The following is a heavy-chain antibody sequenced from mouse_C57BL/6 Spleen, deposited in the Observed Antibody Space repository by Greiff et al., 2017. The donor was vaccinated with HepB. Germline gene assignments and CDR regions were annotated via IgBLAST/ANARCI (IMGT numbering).Heavy chain of an antibody. J-gene: IGHJ3*01. V-gene: IGHV1-74*01. D-gene: IGHD5-1*01. Sequence: QVQLQQPGAELVKPGASVKVSCKASGYTFTSYWMHWVKQRPGQGLEWIGRIHPSDSDTNYNQKFKGKATLTVDKSSSTAYMQLSSLTSEDSAVYYCAMGEYAPWFAYWGQGTLVTVSA. CDR3: AMGEYAPWFAY. CDR1: GYTFTSYW. CDR2: IHPSDSDT.